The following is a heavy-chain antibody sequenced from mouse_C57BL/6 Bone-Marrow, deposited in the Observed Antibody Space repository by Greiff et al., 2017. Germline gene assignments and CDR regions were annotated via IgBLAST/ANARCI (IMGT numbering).Heavy chain of an antibody. V-gene: IGHV1-18*01. CDR2: INPNNGGT. Sequence: VQLKASGPELVQPGASVKIPCKASGYTFTDYNMAWVKQSHGKSLEWIGDINPNNGGTIYHQKFKGKATLTVDKSSSTAYMELRSLTSEDTAVYYCARSGGYYPYWGQGTLVTVSA. D-gene: IGHD2-3*01. J-gene: IGHJ3*01. CDR3: ARSGGYYPY. CDR1: GYTFTDYN.